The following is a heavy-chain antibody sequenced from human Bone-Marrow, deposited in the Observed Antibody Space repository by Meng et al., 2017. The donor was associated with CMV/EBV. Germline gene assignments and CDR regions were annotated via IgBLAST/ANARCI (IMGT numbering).Heavy chain of an antibody. CDR3: AHNSIRVYFDY. V-gene: IGHV2-5*02. D-gene: IGHD2/OR15-2a*01. CDR1: GFSLIISGVG. Sequence: ITWKEPGPTLVKPTQTLTLPCTFSGFSLIISGVGVGWIRQPPGKALEWLALIYWDDDKRYSPSLKSRLTITKDTSKNQVVLTMTNMDPVDTATYYCAHNSIRVYFDYWGQGTLVTVSS. CDR2: IYWDDDK. J-gene: IGHJ4*02.